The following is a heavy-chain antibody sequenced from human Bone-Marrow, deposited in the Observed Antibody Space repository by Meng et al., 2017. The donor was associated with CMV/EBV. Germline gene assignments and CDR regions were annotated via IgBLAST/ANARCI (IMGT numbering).Heavy chain of an antibody. J-gene: IGHJ4*02. D-gene: IGHD3-10*01. CDR3: ARDPHTMVRGGNFDY. CDR2: IYYSGST. V-gene: IGHV4-39*07. Sequence: SETLSLTCTVSGGSISSSSYYWGWIRQPPGKGLEWIGSIYYSGSTYYNPSLKSRVPISVDTSKNQFSLKLSSVTAADTAVYYCARDPHTMVRGGNFDYWGQGKLVTVSS. CDR1: GGSISSSSYY.